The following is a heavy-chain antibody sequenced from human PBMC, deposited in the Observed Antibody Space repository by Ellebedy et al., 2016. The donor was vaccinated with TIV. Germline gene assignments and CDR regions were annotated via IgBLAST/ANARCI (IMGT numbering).Heavy chain of an antibody. CDR3: ASARGYSGYDYTRTYGMDV. J-gene: IGHJ6*02. Sequence: MPSETLSLTCTVSGGSISSGGYYWSWIRQHPGKGLEWIGYIYYSGSTYYNPSLKSRVTISVDTSKNQFSLKLSSVTAADTAVYYCASARGYSGYDYTRTYGMDVWGQGTTVTVSS. D-gene: IGHD5-12*01. CDR1: GGSISSGGYY. V-gene: IGHV4-31*03. CDR2: IYYSGST.